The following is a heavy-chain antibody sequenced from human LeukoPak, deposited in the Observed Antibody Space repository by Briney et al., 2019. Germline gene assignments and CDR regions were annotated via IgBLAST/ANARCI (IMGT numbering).Heavy chain of an antibody. Sequence: SGTLSLTCDVSGGSITQTNYWTWVRQPPGKGLEWIGEVNLQGSTNYNPSLMRRVAISVDTSANHVSLQLTSVTAADTAVYYCARVLRAHGSRGFDYWGQGTLVTVSS. V-gene: IGHV4-4*02. CDR3: ARVLRAHGSRGFDY. CDR2: VNLQGST. CDR1: GGSITQTNY. J-gene: IGHJ4*02. D-gene: IGHD3-22*01.